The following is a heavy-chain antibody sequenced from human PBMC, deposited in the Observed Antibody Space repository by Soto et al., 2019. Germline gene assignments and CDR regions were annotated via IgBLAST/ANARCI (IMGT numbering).Heavy chain of an antibody. Sequence: PSETLSLTCTVSGGPISSYYWSWIRQPPGKGLEWIGYIYYSGSTNYNPSLKSRVTISVDTSKNQFSLKLSSVTAADTAVYYCARIRRFLEWPNFDYWGQGTLVTVSS. CDR1: GGPISSYY. CDR3: ARIRRFLEWPNFDY. J-gene: IGHJ4*02. CDR2: IYYSGST. V-gene: IGHV4-59*01. D-gene: IGHD3-3*01.